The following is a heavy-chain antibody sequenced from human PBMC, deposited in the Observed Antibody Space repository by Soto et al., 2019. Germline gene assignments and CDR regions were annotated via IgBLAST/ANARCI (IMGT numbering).Heavy chain of an antibody. D-gene: IGHD3-3*01. J-gene: IGHJ5*02. Sequence: RRIRKHTRKGLEWIGEINHSGSTNYNPSLKSRVTISVDTSKNQFSLKLSSVTAADTAVYYCASGFVDYDFWSGYAVWFAPWGQGTLVNVSS. V-gene: IGHV4-34*01. CDR2: INHSGST. CDR3: ASGFVDYDFWSGYAVWFAP.